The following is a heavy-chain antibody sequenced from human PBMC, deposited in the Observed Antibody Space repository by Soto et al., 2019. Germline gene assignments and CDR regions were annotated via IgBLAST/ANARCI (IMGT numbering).Heavy chain of an antibody. Sequence: GGSLRLSCAASGFTFSSYGMHWVRQAPGKGLEWVAVIWYDGSNKYCADSVKGRFTISRDNSKNTLYLQMNSLRAEDTAVYYCARDRRYYSGMDVWGEGTTVTVSS. V-gene: IGHV3-33*01. D-gene: IGHD1-20*01. CDR2: IWYDGSNK. CDR3: ARDRRYYSGMDV. CDR1: GFTFSSYG. J-gene: IGHJ6*04.